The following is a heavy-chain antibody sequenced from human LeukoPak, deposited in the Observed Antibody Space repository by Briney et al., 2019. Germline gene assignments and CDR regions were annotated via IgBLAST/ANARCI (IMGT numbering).Heavy chain of an antibody. CDR1: GFTFTSSA. Sequence: GASVKVSCKASGFTFTSSAMQWVRQARGQRLEWIGWIVVGSGNTNYAQKFQERVTITRDMSTSTAYMELSSLRSEVTAVYYCAAGSGYYYGMDVWGQGTTVTVSS. CDR3: AAGSGYYYGMDV. V-gene: IGHV1-58*02. J-gene: IGHJ6*02. CDR2: IVVGSGNT.